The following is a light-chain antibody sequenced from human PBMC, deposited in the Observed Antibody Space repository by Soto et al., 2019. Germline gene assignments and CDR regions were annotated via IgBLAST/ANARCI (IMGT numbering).Light chain of an antibody. CDR3: CSYAGSSTYV. V-gene: IGLV2-23*02. CDR1: SSDVGSYNL. Sequence: QSVLTQPASVSGSPGQSITISCTGTSSDVGSYNLVSWYQQHPGKAPKLMIYEVSKRPSGVSNRFSGSKSGNTASLTISGLQAEDEADYYCCSYAGSSTYVFGTGTTVTVL. J-gene: IGLJ1*01. CDR2: EVS.